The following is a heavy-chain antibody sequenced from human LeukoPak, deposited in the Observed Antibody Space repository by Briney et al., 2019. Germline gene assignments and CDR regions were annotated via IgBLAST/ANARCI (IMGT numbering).Heavy chain of an antibody. D-gene: IGHD3-9*01. CDR3: AKDLDDILTGYYQALAVYFQH. J-gene: IGHJ1*01. CDR2: ISGSGVSA. V-gene: IGHV3-23*01. CDR1: EFTFNNYT. Sequence: PGGSLRLSCVASEFTFNNYTMSWVRQAPGKGLEWVSSISGSGVSAYYADSVKGRFTISRDNSKNTLYLQMNSLRAEDTAVYYCAKDLDDILTGYYQALAVYFQHWGQGTLVTVSS.